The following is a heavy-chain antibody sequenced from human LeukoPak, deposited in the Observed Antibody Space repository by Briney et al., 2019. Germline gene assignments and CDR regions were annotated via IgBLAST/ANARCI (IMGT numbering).Heavy chain of an antibody. CDR3: AKERGLIGYEMFVY. Sequence: GGSLRLSCAASRFTFSSYAMRWVRHAPGRGLEWVSAIGGSGGSTYYADSVKGRFTISRYTSKNTLYLQMNSLRAEDTAVYSCAKERGLIGYEMFVYWGQGTLVTVSS. CDR1: RFTFSSYA. D-gene: IGHD5-12*01. CDR2: IGGSGGST. J-gene: IGHJ4*02. V-gene: IGHV3-23*01.